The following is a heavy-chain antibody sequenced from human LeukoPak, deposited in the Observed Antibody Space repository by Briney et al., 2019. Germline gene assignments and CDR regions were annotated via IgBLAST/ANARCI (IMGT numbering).Heavy chain of an antibody. V-gene: IGHV3-48*04. D-gene: IGHD3-16*01. Sequence: GGSLRLSCAASGFTFSSYSMNWVRQAPGKGLEWVSYISSSSSTIYYADSVKGRFTISRDNAKNSPYLQMNSLRAEGTAVYYCARETYVWGSFFDYWGQGTLVTVSS. J-gene: IGHJ4*02. CDR3: ARETYVWGSFFDY. CDR2: ISSSSSTI. CDR1: GFTFSSYS.